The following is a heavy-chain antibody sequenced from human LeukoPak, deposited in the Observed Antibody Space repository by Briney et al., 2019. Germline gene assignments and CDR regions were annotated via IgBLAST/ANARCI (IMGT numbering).Heavy chain of an antibody. CDR2: VRYDGSNK. CDR3: AKVASVMRLGDYFDY. D-gene: IGHD3-16*01. V-gene: IGHV3-30*02. CDR1: GFTFSYYA. J-gene: IGHJ4*02. Sequence: GGSLRLSCAASGFTFSYYAMHWVRQAPGKGLEWVAFVRYDGSNKDYVDSVKGRFTISRDNSKNTLYLQMNSLRPEDTAVYYCAKVASVMRLGDYFDYWGQGTLVTVSS.